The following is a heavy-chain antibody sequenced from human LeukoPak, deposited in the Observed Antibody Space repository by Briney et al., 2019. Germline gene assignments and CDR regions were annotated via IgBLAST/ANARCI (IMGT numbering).Heavy chain of an antibody. V-gene: IGHV1-18*01. CDR2: ISAYNGNT. D-gene: IGHD6-13*01. J-gene: IGHJ6*03. Sequence: ASVKVSCKASGYTFTSYGISWVRQAPGQGLEWMGWISAYNGNTNYAQKLQGRVTMTTDTSTSTAYMELRSLRSDDTAVYYCAREGIAAAGRVPYYYYYMDAWGKGTTVTVSS. CDR3: AREGIAAAGRVPYYYYYMDA. CDR1: GYTFTSYG.